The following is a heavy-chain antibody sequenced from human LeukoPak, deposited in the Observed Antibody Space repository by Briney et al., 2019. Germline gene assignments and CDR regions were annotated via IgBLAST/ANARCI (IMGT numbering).Heavy chain of an antibody. D-gene: IGHD2-15*01. CDR1: GFTFSSYA. V-gene: IGHV3-30*04. CDR3: ARDRQGVVVVAARYFDY. Sequence: GGSLRLSCAASGFTFSSYAMHWVRQAPGKGLEWVAVIPYDGSNKYYADSVKGRFTISRDNSKNTLYLQMNSLRAEDTAVYYCARDRQGVVVVAARYFDYWGQGALVTVSS. CDR2: IPYDGSNK. J-gene: IGHJ4*02.